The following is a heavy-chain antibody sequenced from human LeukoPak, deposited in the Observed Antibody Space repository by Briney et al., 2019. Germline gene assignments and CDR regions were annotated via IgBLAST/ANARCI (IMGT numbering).Heavy chain of an antibody. Sequence: KASETLSLTCAVYGGSFSGYYWSWIRQPPGKGLEWIGEINHSGSTNYNPSLKSRVTISVDTSKNQFSLKLSSVTAADTAVYYCATLRDGYWGQGTLVTVSS. CDR3: ATLRDGY. D-gene: IGHD3-16*01. V-gene: IGHV4-34*01. J-gene: IGHJ4*02. CDR1: GGSFSGYY. CDR2: INHSGST.